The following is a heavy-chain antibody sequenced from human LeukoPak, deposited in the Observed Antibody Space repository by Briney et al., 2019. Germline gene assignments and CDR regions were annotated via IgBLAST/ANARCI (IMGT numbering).Heavy chain of an antibody. V-gene: IGHV4-34*01. CDR2: INHSGNT. J-gene: IGHJ5*02. Sequence: SETLSLTCAVYGGSLSGDYWSLIRQPPGKGLEWIGEINHSGNTNYNPSLESRATISVDTSKNQSSLKLTSVTAADTAVYYCARGFGNVRGVAWGQGTLVTVSS. D-gene: IGHD3-10*01. CDR3: ARGFGNVRGVA. CDR1: GGSLSGDY.